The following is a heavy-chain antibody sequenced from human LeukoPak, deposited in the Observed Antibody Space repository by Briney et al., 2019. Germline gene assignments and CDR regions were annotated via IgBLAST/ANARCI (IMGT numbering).Heavy chain of an antibody. CDR3: AKVYYYGSGSFIFDC. J-gene: IGHJ4*02. Sequence: RPGGFLRLSCAASGFTFSSYSMNWVRQAPGKGLEWVSSISDSAGNTYYADSVKGRFTTSRDNSKNTLFLQMNSLGAEDTAMYYCAKVYYYGSGSFIFDCWGQGTLVTVSS. D-gene: IGHD3-10*01. V-gene: IGHV3-23*01. CDR2: ISDSAGNT. CDR1: GFTFSSYS.